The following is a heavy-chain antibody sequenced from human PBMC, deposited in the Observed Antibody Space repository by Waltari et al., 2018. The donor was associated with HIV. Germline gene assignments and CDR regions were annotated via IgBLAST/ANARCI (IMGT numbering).Heavy chain of an antibody. CDR3: ARTDTHF. CDR1: GVTFGNYG. CDR2: IIPIFGTT. Sequence: QVQLVQSGAEMKKPGSSVKVSCKASGVTFGNYGINWVRQAPGQGLEWMGGIIPIFGTTNLAQKYQGRVTISADEFTSTVYMELSSLRSEDTAVYHCARTDTHFWGQGTLVTVSS. V-gene: IGHV1-69*12. J-gene: IGHJ4*02.